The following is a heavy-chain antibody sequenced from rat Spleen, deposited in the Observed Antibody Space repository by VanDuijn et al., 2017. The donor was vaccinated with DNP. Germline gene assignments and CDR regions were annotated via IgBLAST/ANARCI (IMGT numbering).Heavy chain of an antibody. CDR3: TRGISIAAISTFDY. J-gene: IGHJ2*01. D-gene: IGHD1-2*01. CDR1: GFTFNNYW. CDR2: ITHTGGST. V-gene: IGHV5-31*01. Sequence: EVQLVESGGGLVQPGRSLKLSCVASGFTFNNYWMTWIRQAPGKGLEWVASITHTGGSTYYPDSVKGRFTISRDNAKSTLYLQMNSLRSEDTATYYCTRGISIAAISTFDYWGQGVMVTVSS.